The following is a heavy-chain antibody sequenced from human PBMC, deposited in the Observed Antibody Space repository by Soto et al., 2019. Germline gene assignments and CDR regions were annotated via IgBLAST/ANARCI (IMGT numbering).Heavy chain of an antibody. CDR2: IYYSGST. D-gene: IGHD6-13*01. CDR1: GGSISSGGYY. V-gene: IGHV4-31*03. CDR3: ARDMAAGTNFGY. J-gene: IGHJ4*02. Sequence: PSETLSLTCTVSGGSISSGGYYWSWIRQHPGKGLEWIGYIYYSGSTYYNPSLKSRVTISVDTSKNQFSLKLSSVTAADTAVYYCARDMAAGTNFGYWGQGTLVTVSS.